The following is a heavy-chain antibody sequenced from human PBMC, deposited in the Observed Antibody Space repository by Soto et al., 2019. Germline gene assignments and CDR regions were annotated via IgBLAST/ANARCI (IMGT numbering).Heavy chain of an antibody. D-gene: IGHD2-2*01. CDR3: ASAMSTT. J-gene: IGHJ5*02. V-gene: IGHV1-8*01. CDR1: GYNFTSHG. CDR2: MNPNSGHT. Sequence: QVQLVQSGAEVKKPWASVKVSSKTSGYNFTSHGINWMREATGQGVEWMGWMNPNSGHTNDAQKFQGRVTMTRNTSISTAYVELTSLRSEDTAVYYCASAMSTTWGQGTLVTVSS.